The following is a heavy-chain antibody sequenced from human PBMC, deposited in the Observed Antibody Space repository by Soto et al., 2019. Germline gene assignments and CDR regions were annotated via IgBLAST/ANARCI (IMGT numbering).Heavy chain of an antibody. V-gene: IGHV3-33*01. D-gene: IGHD4-17*01. CDR1: GFTFSRHG. J-gene: IGHJ4*02. Sequence: QVQLVESGGGVVQPGTSLRLSCAASGFTFSRHGMHWVRQTPGKGLEWLAVILNDASGHWYADSVKGRFTISRDNFENTLYLQMNGLRLVDTAMYYCARDDDYHDNVFEYWGQGTLVTVSS. CDR2: ILNDASGH. CDR3: ARDDDYHDNVFEY.